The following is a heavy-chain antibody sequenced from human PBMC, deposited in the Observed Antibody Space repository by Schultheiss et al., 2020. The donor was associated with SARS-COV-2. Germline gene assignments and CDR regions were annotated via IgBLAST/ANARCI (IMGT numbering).Heavy chain of an antibody. J-gene: IGHJ6*03. CDR1: GGSISSYY. D-gene: IGHD2-21*01. Sequence: SETLSLTCTVSGGSISSYYWSWIRQPAGKGLEWIGRIYTSGSTNYNPSLKSRVTISVDTSKNQFSLKLSSVTAADTAVYYCARPRAYSGGADMDVWGKGTTVTVSS. CDR2: IYTSGST. V-gene: IGHV4-4*07. CDR3: ARPRAYSGGADMDV.